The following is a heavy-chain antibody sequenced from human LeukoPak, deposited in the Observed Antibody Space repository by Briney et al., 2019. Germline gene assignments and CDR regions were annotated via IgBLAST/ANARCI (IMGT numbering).Heavy chain of an antibody. Sequence: ASVKVSCKASGYTFTSYYMHWVRQAPGQGLEWMGIINPSDGSTSYAQKFQGRVTMTRDMSMSTVYMELSSLRSEDTAVYYCARVRSPVYDILTGKYYFDYWSQGTLVTVSS. V-gene: IGHV1-46*01. CDR3: ARVRSPVYDILTGKYYFDY. D-gene: IGHD3-9*01. CDR1: GYTFTSYY. CDR2: INPSDGST. J-gene: IGHJ4*02.